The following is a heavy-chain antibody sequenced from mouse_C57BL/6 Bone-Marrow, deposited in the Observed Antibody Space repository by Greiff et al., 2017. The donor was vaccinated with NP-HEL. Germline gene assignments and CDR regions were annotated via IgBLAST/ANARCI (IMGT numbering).Heavy chain of an antibody. CDR2: IDPSDSYT. CDR1: GYTFTSYW. V-gene: IGHV1-69*01. CDR3: AREDYYGSSYTWFAY. Sequence: QVQLKQSGAELVMPGASVKLSCKASGYTFTSYWMHSVKQRPGQGLEWIGEIDPSDSYTNYNQKFKGKSTLTVDKSSSTAYMQLSSLTSEDSAVYYCAREDYYGSSYTWFAYWGQGTLVTVSA. D-gene: IGHD1-1*01. J-gene: IGHJ3*01.